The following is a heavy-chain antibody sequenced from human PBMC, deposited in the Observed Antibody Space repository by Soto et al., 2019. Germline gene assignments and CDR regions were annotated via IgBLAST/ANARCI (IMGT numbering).Heavy chain of an antibody. V-gene: IGHV1-8*01. Sequence: ASVKVSCKASGYTFTSYDINWVRQATGQGLEWMGWMNPNSGNTGYAQKFQGRVTMTRNTSISTAYMELSSLRSEDTAVYYCARGYDILTGYLSRTYYMDVWGKGTTVTVSS. CDR3: ARGYDILTGYLSRTYYMDV. D-gene: IGHD3-9*01. CDR1: GYTFTSYD. J-gene: IGHJ6*03. CDR2: MNPNSGNT.